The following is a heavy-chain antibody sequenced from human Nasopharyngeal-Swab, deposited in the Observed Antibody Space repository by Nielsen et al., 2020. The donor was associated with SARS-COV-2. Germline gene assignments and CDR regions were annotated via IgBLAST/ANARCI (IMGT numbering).Heavy chain of an antibody. D-gene: IGHD2-21*02. J-gene: IGHJ4*02. CDR1: AASIISSDHY. Sequence: SETLSLTCSVSAASIISSDHYWSWIRQPPGKGLDWIGRIYYSGTTSYNPSLKSRLTMSVDTSTTQFSLKVSSVTAADTAVYYCTSHEYCRGYCKNGGFDSWGQGTLVTVSS. CDR2: IYYSGTT. V-gene: IGHV4-39*01. CDR3: TSHEYCRGYCKNGGFDS.